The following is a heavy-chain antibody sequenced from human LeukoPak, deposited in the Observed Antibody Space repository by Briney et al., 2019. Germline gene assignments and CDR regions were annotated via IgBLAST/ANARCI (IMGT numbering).Heavy chain of an antibody. D-gene: IGHD6-13*01. CDR1: GYTLTELS. V-gene: IGHV1-24*01. CDR2: FDPEDGET. Sequence: ASVKVSCKVSGYTLTELSMHWVRQAPGKGLEWMGGFDPEDGETIYAQKFQGRVTMTEDTSTDTAYMELSSLRSEDTAVYYCATPLRWIAAAGSDAFDIWGQGTMVTVSS. CDR3: ATPLRWIAAAGSDAFDI. J-gene: IGHJ3*02.